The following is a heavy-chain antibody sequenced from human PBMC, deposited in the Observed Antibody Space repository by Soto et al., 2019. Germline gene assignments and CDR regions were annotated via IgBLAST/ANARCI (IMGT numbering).Heavy chain of an antibody. J-gene: IGHJ5*02. D-gene: IGHD3-3*01. Sequence: GGSLRLSCAASGFTFSTYAMSWVRQAPGKGLEWVSAISGSGGSTYYAGSVKGRFTISRDNSKNTLYLQMNSLRAEDTAVYYCAKTPAGGYYGWFDPWGQGTLVTVSS. CDR2: ISGSGGST. V-gene: IGHV3-23*01. CDR3: AKTPAGGYYGWFDP. CDR1: GFTFSTYA.